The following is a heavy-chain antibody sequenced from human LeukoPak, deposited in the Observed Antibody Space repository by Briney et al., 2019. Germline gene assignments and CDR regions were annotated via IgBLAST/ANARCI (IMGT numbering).Heavy chain of an antibody. J-gene: IGHJ3*02. V-gene: IGHV4-4*02. Sequence: SGTLSLTCAVSGGSISTYNWWSWVRQPPGKGLEWIGEIFYSGSINYNPSLKSRVTLSLDKSKNQFSLQLSSVTAADTAMYYCARYSGSYPHDAFEIWGQGTMVTVSS. CDR3: ARYSGSYPHDAFEI. D-gene: IGHD1-26*01. CDR2: IFYSGSI. CDR1: GGSISTYNW.